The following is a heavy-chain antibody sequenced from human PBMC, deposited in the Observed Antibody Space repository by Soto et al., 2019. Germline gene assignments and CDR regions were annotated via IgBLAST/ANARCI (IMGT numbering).Heavy chain of an antibody. CDR3: ARDEFTIFGVVTPLFDY. CDR1: GFTFSSYG. D-gene: IGHD3-3*01. V-gene: IGHV3-33*01. J-gene: IGHJ4*02. Sequence: QVQLVESGGGVVQPGRSLRLSCAASGFTFSSYGMHWVRQAPGKGLEWVAVIWYDGSNKYYADSVKGRFTISRDNSKNTLYLQMNSLRAEDTAVYYCARDEFTIFGVVTPLFDYWGQGTLVTVSS. CDR2: IWYDGSNK.